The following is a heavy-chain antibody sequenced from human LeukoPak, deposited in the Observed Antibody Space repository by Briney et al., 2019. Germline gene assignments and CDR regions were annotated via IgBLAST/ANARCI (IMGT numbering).Heavy chain of an antibody. CDR1: GGSFSGYY. V-gene: IGHV4-34*01. J-gene: IGHJ4*02. CDR2: INHSGST. Sequence: SETLSLTCAVYGGSFSGYYWSWIRQPPGKGLEWIGEINHSGSTNYNPSLKSRATISVDTSKNQFSLKLSSVTAADTAVYYCARQDIVVVVAATGPRGFDYWGQGTLVTVSS. D-gene: IGHD2-15*01. CDR3: ARQDIVVVVAATGPRGFDY.